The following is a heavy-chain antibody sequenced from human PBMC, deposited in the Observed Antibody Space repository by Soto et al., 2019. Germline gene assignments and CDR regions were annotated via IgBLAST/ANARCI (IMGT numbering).Heavy chain of an antibody. D-gene: IGHD3-3*01. V-gene: IGHV3-23*01. CDR2: FSGSGGNI. CDR3: AKDPPWTVGPLAMDV. J-gene: IGHJ6*02. CDR1: GFTFSSYS. Sequence: PGGSLRLSCAASGFTFSSYSMSWVRQAPGKGLEWVSTFSGSGGNIYYAESVKGRLTISRDDSKNTLYLHMNSLRVEDTAVYYCAKDPPWTVGPLAMDVWGQGTTVTVSS.